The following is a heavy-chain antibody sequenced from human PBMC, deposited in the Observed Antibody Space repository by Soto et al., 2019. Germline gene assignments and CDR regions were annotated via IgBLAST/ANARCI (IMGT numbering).Heavy chain of an antibody. CDR3: ASGGNWFDP. Sequence: KPSETLSLTCNVSGGSISNYYWTWVRQSPEKGLEWIGYMYYNGNINYNPSLKSRVTISIDTSKNQFPLTLKSVTAADTAVYYCASGGNWFDPWGQGVLVTVS. D-gene: IGHD3-16*01. CDR2: MYYNGNI. J-gene: IGHJ5*02. CDR1: GGSISNYY. V-gene: IGHV4-59*01.